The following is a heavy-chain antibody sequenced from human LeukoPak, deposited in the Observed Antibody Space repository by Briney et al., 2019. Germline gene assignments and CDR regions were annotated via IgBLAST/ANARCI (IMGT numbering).Heavy chain of an antibody. CDR3: AKNARSTLFLQGSYYYHYMDV. J-gene: IGHJ6*03. D-gene: IGHD3-22*01. CDR2: ISGSGRST. CDR1: GFTFSSYG. Sequence: GGSLRLSCAASGFTFSSYGMSWVRQAPGKGLEWVSAISGSGRSTYYADCVKGRFTISRDKKKNRVDVQMNRLRAEDTGVYYCAKNARSTLFLQGSYYYHYMDVWGKGTTVTISS. V-gene: IGHV3-23*01.